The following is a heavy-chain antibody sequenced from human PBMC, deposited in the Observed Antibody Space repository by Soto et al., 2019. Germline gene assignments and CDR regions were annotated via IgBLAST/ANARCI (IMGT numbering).Heavy chain of an antibody. CDR1: GFTFSSYG. D-gene: IGHD3-9*01. J-gene: IGHJ4*02. CDR2: ISYDGSNK. CDR3: AKVPRHYDILTAQNNY. Sequence: GGSLRLSCAASGFTFSSYGMHWVRQAPGKGLEWVAVISYDGSNKYYADSVKGRFTISRDNSKNTLYLQMNSLRAEDTAVYYCAKVPRHYDILTAQNNYWGQGTLVTVSS. V-gene: IGHV3-30*18.